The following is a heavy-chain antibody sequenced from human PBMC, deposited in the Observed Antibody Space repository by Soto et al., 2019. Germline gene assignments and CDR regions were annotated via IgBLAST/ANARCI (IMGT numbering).Heavy chain of an antibody. CDR1: GFIFNTYS. CDR3: ARTLSWRRGPFDS. D-gene: IGHD2-15*01. J-gene: IGHJ4*02. Sequence: VQLVESGGGLIQPGGSLRLSCAATGFIFNTYSMNWVRQAPGKGLEWVSYISGSSQTIFYADSVRGRFTISRDNANNSTYLQMVRLRDEDTAVYYCARTLSWRRGPFDSWGQGTLVTVSS. V-gene: IGHV3-48*02. CDR2: ISGSSQTI.